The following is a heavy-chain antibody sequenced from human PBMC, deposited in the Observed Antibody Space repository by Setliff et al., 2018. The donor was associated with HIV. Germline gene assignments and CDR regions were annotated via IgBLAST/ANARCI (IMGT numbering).Heavy chain of an antibody. CDR2: IHYSGNT. D-gene: IGHD3-3*01. J-gene: IGHJ4*02. CDR1: GGSISSGGYY. V-gene: IGHV4-31*03. CDR3: ARGGLGVVASFDS. Sequence: SETLSLTCTVSGGSISSGGYYWSWIRQHPGKGLEWIGYIHYSGNTYNNPSLNSRISISVDMSKNKFSLKLSSLTAADTAVYYCARGGLGVVASFDSWGPGTLVTVSS.